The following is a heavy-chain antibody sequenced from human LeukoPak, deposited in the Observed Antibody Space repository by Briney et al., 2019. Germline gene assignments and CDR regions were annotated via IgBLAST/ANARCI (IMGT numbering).Heavy chain of an antibody. CDR1: GYTFTSYA. V-gene: IGHV1-18*01. CDR2: ISAYNGNT. D-gene: IGHD3-16*02. CDR3: ARALQPTYYDYVWGSYLFDY. J-gene: IGHJ4*02. Sequence: ASVKVSCKASGYTFTSYAMNWVRQAPGQGLEWMGWISAYNGNTNYAQKLQGGVTMTTDTSTSTAYMELRSLRSDDTAVYYCARALQPTYYDYVWGSYLFDYWGQGTLVTVSS.